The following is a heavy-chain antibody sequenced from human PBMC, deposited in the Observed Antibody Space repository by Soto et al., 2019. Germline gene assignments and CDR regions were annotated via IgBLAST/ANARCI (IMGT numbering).Heavy chain of an antibody. CDR2: INPNSGGT. CDR1: GYTFTGYY. D-gene: IGHD3-10*01. Sequence: ASVKVSCKASGYTFTGYYMHWVRQAPGQGLEWMGWINPNSGGTNYAQKFQGRVTMTRDTSISTAYMELSRLRSDDTAVYYCARDNTMVRGVINSFDPWGQGTLVTVSS. J-gene: IGHJ5*02. V-gene: IGHV1-2*02. CDR3: ARDNTMVRGVINSFDP.